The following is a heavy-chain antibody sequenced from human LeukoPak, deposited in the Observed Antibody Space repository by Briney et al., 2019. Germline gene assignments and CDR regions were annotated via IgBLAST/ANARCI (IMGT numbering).Heavy chain of an antibody. Sequence: GASVKVSCKASGYTFTSYAMHWVRQAPGQRLEWMGWINAGNGNTKYSQKFQGRVTITRDTSASTAYMELGSLRSEDTAVYYCARADYYDSSGYSYYYYGMDVWGQGTTVTVSS. V-gene: IGHV1-3*01. CDR2: INAGNGNT. CDR3: ARADYYDSSGYSYYYYGMDV. CDR1: GYTFTSYA. J-gene: IGHJ6*02. D-gene: IGHD3-22*01.